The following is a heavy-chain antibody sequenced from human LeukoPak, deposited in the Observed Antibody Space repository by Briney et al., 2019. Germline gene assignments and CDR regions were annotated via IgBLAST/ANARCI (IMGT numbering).Heavy chain of an antibody. Sequence: SETLSLTCTVSGGSVSNGSYYWGWIRQPPGKGLEWIGSIYHSGSTYYNPSLKSRVTISVDTSKNQFSLKLRSVTAADTAVYYCARHLPGDSNTWPGPWGQGSLVTVSS. J-gene: IGHJ5*02. CDR2: IYHSGST. V-gene: IGHV4-39*01. CDR3: ARHLPGDSNTWPGP. D-gene: IGHD3-22*01. CDR1: GGSVSNGSYY.